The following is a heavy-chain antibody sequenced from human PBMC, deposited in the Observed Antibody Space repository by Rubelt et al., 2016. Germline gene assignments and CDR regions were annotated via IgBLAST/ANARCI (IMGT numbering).Heavy chain of an antibody. D-gene: IGHD6-13*01. CDR3: ARDPGDSSSWYGNYYGMDA. Sequence: SVKSRITINPDTSKNQFSLQLNSVTPEDTAVYYCARDPGDSSSWYGNYYGMDAWGQGTTVTVSS. J-gene: IGHJ6*02. V-gene: IGHV6-1*01.